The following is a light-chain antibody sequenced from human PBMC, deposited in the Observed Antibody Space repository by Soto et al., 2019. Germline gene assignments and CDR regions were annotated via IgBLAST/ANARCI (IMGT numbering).Light chain of an antibody. J-gene: IGLJ1*01. CDR2: SDD. V-gene: IGLV1-44*01. CDR1: ISNIRSKP. Sequence: VLTHPPSASGTVGEGVTISCPGSISNIRSKPVKWHQQFPGMAPQLLIYSDDQRASGVPDRFSGSKSGTSASLAISGLQAEDEADYSCAAWDDGLSSYDIATGTKVSVL. CDR3: AAWDDGLSSYD.